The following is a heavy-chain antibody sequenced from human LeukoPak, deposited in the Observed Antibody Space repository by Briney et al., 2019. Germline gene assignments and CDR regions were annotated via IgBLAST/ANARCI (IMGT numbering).Heavy chain of an antibody. V-gene: IGHV3-23*01. D-gene: IGHD3-16*01. J-gene: IGHJ4*02. CDR1: GFTFSSYA. CDR2: ISGSGGST. Sequence: GGSLRLSCAASGFTFSSYAMSWVRQAPGKGLEWVSAISGSGGSTYYADSVKGRFTISRDNSKNTLYLQMNSLRAEDTPVYYCAKSPAIGGESDYWGQGTLVTVSS. CDR3: AKSPAIGGESDY.